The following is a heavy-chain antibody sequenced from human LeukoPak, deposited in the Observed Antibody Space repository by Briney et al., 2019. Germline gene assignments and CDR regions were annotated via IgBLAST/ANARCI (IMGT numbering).Heavy chain of an antibody. J-gene: IGHJ4*02. CDR3: ARLAGAAAGTGGY. CDR2: IYYSGST. D-gene: IGHD6-13*01. V-gene: IGHV4-30-4*01. CDR1: GGSISSGDYY. Sequence: SETLSLTCTVSGGSISSGDYYWSWIRQPPGKGLEWIGYIYYSGSTYYNPSLKSRVTISVDTSKNQFSLKLSSVTAADTAVYYCARLAGAAAGTGGYWGQGTLVTVSS.